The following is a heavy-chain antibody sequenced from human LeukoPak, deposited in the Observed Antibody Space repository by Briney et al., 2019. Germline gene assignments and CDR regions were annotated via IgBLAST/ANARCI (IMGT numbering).Heavy chain of an antibody. V-gene: IGHV3-7*03. CDR3: ARGGGLDV. CDR2: INHNGNVN. Sequence: GGSLRLSCAASGFTFSSYWMNWARQAPGKGLEWVASINHNGNVNYNVDSVKGRFTISRDNAKNSLYLQMSNLRAEDTAVYFCARGGGLDVWGQGATVTVSS. J-gene: IGHJ6*02. D-gene: IGHD3-16*01. CDR1: GFTFSSYW.